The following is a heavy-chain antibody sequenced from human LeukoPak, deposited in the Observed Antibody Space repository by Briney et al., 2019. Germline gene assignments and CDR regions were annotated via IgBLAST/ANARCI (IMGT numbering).Heavy chain of an antibody. CDR3: ARGVDYHYYYYMDF. V-gene: IGHV3-7*01. CDR2: IKQDGSEK. CDR1: GFTFSNYW. Sequence: GGSLRLSCAASGFTFSNYWLTWVRQAPGKGLEWVANIKQDGSEKHYVDSVKGRFTISRDNAKRSLYLQMNSQRAEDTAVFYCARGVDYHYYYYMDFWGKGTTVTVSS. J-gene: IGHJ6*03.